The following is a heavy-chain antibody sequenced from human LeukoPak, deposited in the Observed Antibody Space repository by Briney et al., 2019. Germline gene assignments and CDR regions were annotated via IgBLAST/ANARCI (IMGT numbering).Heavy chain of an antibody. CDR1: GFTFSSYA. CDR2: ISYDGSNK. V-gene: IGHV3-30-3*01. D-gene: IGHD1/OR15-1a*01. Sequence: GGSLRLSCAASGFTFSSYAMHWVRQAPGKGLEWVAVISYDGSNKYYADSVKGRFTISRDNSKNTLYLQMNSLRSDDTAVYYCATDKFQSTNNVDYWGQGTLVTVSS. CDR3: ATDKFQSTNNVDY. J-gene: IGHJ4*02.